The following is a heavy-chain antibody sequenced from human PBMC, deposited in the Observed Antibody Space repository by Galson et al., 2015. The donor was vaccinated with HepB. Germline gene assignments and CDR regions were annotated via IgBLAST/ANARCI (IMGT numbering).Heavy chain of an antibody. D-gene: IGHD5-18*01. CDR2: VDKYGIDK. CDR3: AALDTAKPQASGF. Sequence: SLRLSCAASGFTFSNYWMSWVRQAPGKGLEWLANVDKYGIDKYYVGSVKDRFTISRDNAKNSIYLQMDSLRGEDTAVYYCAALDTAKPQASGFWGRGTRVSVSS. CDR1: GFTFSNYW. J-gene: IGHJ4*02. V-gene: IGHV3-7*03.